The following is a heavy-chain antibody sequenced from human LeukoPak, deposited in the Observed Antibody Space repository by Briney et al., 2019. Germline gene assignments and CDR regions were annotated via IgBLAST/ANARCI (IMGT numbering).Heavy chain of an antibody. CDR1: GIQFDDYA. J-gene: IGHJ4*02. CDR2: ISWNSGVK. V-gene: IGHV3-9*01. CDR3: AKDPSLIVVVTFDY. Sequence: PGGSLRLSCVASGIQFDDYAMHWVRLAPGKGLEWVASISWNSGVKGYADSVKGRFTISRDNDKRSLYLQMNSLKTEDTAVYYCAKDPSLIVVVTFDYWGQGTLVTVSS. D-gene: IGHD3-22*01.